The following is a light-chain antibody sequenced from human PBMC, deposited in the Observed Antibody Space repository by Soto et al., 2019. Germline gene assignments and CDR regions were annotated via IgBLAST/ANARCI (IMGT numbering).Light chain of an antibody. CDR3: QKFSSAPLT. V-gene: IGKV1-27*01. J-gene: IGKJ3*01. Sequence: DIQMTQSPSSLSASVGDRATITCRASQGISNYLAWYQQKPGKVPTLLIYTASTLQSEVPSRFSGSGSGTDFTLTISSLEPEDVATYYCQKFSSAPLTFGRGTKVDIK. CDR1: QGISNY. CDR2: TAS.